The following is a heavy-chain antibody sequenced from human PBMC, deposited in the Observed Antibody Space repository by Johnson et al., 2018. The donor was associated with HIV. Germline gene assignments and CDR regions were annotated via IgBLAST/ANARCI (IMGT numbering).Heavy chain of an antibody. V-gene: IGHV3-30*04. CDR2: LSYDGSNK. J-gene: IGHJ3*02. D-gene: IGHD6-6*01. Sequence: QMQLVESGGDVVQPGRSLRLSCTASGFTFSSYALHWVRQAPGKGLEWVAVLSYDGSNKYYADSVKGRFTISRDNSKNTLYLQMNSLRAEDTAVYYCAFIEYSSLDAFDIWGQGKMVTVSS. CDR3: AFIEYSSLDAFDI. CDR1: GFTFSSYA.